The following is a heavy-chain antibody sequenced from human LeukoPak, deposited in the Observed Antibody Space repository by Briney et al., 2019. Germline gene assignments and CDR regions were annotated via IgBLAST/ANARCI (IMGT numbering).Heavy chain of an antibody. D-gene: IGHD2-21*02. J-gene: IGHJ2*01. V-gene: IGHV3-21*01. CDR1: GFTFSTYT. CDR3: VRAPPYCGGDCSDWYFDL. Sequence: PGGSLSLFCAASGFTFSTYTMNWVRQAPGGGLEWVSSISSRSTYIYYAHPVKGRFTISRDSAKNSLYLQMNSLRAEDTAMYYCVRAPPYCGGDCSDWYFDLWGRGTLVPVSS. CDR2: ISSRSTYI.